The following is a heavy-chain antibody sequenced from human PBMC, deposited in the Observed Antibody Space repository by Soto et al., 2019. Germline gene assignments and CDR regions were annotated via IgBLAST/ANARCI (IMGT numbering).Heavy chain of an antibody. D-gene: IGHD3-16*01. CDR3: ARLKQDYAVA. CDR2: MNPNSGNT. CDR1: GDTVTSYD. V-gene: IGHV1-8*01. J-gene: IGHJ5*02. Sequence: QVQLVQSGAEVKKPGVSVKVFCKASGDTVTSYDINWVRLATGQGLEWMGWMNPNSGNTAYAQKFQGRVTMTRNTSISTAYMELSSLRSEDTAVYYCARLKQDYAVAWGQGTLVTVSS.